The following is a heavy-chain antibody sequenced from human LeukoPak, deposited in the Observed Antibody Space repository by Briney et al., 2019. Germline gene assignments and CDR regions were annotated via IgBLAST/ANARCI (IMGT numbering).Heavy chain of an antibody. V-gene: IGHV1-69*05. CDR3: AVGPKGEVDMIPLGGVIVTHFDY. CDR2: IIPIFGTA. Sequence: ASVKVSCKASGGTFISYAISWVRQAPGQGLEWMGGIIPIFGTANYAQKFQGRVTITTDESTSTAYMELSSLRSEDTAVYYCAVGPKGEVDMIPLGGVIVTHFDYWGQGTLVTVSS. J-gene: IGHJ4*02. CDR1: GGTFISYA. D-gene: IGHD3-16*02.